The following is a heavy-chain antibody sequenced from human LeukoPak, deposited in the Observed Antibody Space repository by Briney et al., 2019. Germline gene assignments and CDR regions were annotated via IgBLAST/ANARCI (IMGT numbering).Heavy chain of an antibody. D-gene: IGHD6-19*01. CDR3: ARDRDWYSFDS. J-gene: IGHJ4*02. Sequence: GGSLRLSCAASGFTFSNYWMNWVRQAPGKGLEWVANIKQDGSEKYYVDSVKGRFTISRDNAKNSLYLQMNSLRAEDTAVYYCARDRDWYSFDSWGQGTLVTVSS. CDR1: GFTFSNYW. CDR2: IKQDGSEK. V-gene: IGHV3-7*03.